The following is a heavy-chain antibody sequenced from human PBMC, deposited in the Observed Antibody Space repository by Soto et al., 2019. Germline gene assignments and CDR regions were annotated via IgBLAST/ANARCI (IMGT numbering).Heavy chain of an antibody. CDR1: GFTFSSYA. J-gene: IGHJ3*02. CDR2: ISGSGGST. CDR3: AKVRVGYYDSSGLGAFDI. Sequence: GGSLRLSCAASGFTFSSYAMSWVRQAPGKGLEWVSAISGSGGSTYYADSVEGRFTISRDNSKNTLYLQMNSLRAEDTAVYYCAKVRVGYYDSSGLGAFDIWGQGTMVTVSS. V-gene: IGHV3-23*01. D-gene: IGHD3-22*01.